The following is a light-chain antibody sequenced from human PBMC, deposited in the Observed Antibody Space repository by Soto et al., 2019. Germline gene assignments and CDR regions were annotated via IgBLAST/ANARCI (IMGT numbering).Light chain of an antibody. Sequence: QSALTQPASVSGSPGQSINISCIGTRGDVGTYNLVSWYQQHPDKAPKLIIYEDTKRPSGVSSRFSGSKSGNTASLTISGLQSEDAADYYCCSYAGYYTLIFGGGTKLTVL. CDR2: EDT. CDR3: CSYAGYYTLI. V-gene: IGLV2-23*01. CDR1: RGDVGTYNL. J-gene: IGLJ2*01.